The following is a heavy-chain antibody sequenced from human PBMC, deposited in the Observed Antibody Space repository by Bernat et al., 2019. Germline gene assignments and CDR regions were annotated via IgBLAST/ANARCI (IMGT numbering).Heavy chain of an antibody. V-gene: IGHV3-15*01. Sequence: DVQLVESGGGLVKPGGSLRLSCAASGFTFSNAWMSWVRQAPGKGLEWVGRIKSKTDGGTTEYAEPVKGRFTISRDDSKNTLYLQMNSLKTEDTAVYYCTTRHTLYYFDYWGQGTLVTVSS. CDR3: TTRHTLYYFDY. CDR2: IKSKTDGGTT. J-gene: IGHJ4*02. CDR1: GFTFSNAW.